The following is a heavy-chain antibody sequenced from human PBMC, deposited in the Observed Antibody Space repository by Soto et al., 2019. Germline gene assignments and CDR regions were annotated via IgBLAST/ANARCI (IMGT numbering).Heavy chain of an antibody. CDR2: IIPILGIA. V-gene: IGHV1-69*02. J-gene: IGHJ6*02. CDR3: ARFRGSYGMDV. CDR1: GGTFNSYT. D-gene: IGHD3-10*01. Sequence: QVQLVQSGAEVKKPGSSVKVSCKASGGTFNSYTISWVRQAPGQGLEWMGGIIPILGIANYAQKFQGRVTITADKSTIPAYMGLSSLRSEDTAVYYCARFRGSYGMDVWGQGTTVTVSS.